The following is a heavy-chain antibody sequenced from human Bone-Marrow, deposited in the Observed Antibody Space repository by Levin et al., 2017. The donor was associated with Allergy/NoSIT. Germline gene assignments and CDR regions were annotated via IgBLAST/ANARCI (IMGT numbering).Heavy chain of an antibody. D-gene: IGHD3-10*01. J-gene: IGHJ4*02. CDR2: IYSGGSP. V-gene: IGHV3-53*01. CDR1: GFTVSSNY. Sequence: TGGSLRLSCAASGFTVSSNYMSWVRQAPGKGPEWVSVIYSGGSPYYADSVKGRFTIPRDNSKNTLYLPMNTLRAEDTAVYYCARGWFGELLSHWGQGTLVTVSS. CDR3: ARGWFGELLSH.